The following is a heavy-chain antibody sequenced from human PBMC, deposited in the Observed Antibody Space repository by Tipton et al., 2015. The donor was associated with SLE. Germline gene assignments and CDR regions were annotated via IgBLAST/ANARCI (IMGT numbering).Heavy chain of an antibody. CDR3: ARVDSGNLLFDL. CDR1: GGSLSNHY. J-gene: IGHJ4*02. CDR2: ISYSGVT. V-gene: IGHV4-59*11. Sequence: TLSLTCTVSGGSLSNHYWNWIRQPPGKGLEWVGSISYSGVTKYNPSLRSRATISLDTSKDQISLQLSSVTAADTAVYYCARVDSGNLLFDLWGQGTLVTVSS. D-gene: IGHD1-26*01.